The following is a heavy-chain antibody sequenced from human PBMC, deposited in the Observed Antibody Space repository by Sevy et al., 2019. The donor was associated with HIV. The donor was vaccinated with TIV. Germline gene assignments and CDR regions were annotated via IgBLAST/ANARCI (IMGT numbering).Heavy chain of an antibody. CDR3: AKLYYFDTGGYFTGSN. CDR1: GYSFPSYW. V-gene: IGHV5-51*01. Sequence: GESLKISCKGSGYSFPSYWIGWVRQMPGKGLEWMGIIYPADSDTRYSPSFQGKVTISADKSISTAYLQWSSLRASDTAMYYCAKLYYFDTGGYFTGSNWGQGTLVTVSS. J-gene: IGHJ4*02. D-gene: IGHD3-22*01. CDR2: IYPADSDT.